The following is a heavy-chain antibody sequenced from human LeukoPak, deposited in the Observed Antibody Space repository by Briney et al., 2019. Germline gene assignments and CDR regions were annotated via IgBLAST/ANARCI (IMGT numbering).Heavy chain of an antibody. V-gene: IGHV3-23*01. CDR2: VSGSAYSK. CDR1: GFTFNSYS. Sequence: GGSLRLSCAASGFTFNSYSMGWVRQAPGQGLEWVSAVSGSAYSKYYADSVKGRFTISRDNSKNTLYLQMNSLRAEDTAVYFCAKRMVRNDFWSGAFDIWGQGTMVTVSS. D-gene: IGHD3-3*01. CDR3: AKRMVRNDFWSGAFDI. J-gene: IGHJ3*02.